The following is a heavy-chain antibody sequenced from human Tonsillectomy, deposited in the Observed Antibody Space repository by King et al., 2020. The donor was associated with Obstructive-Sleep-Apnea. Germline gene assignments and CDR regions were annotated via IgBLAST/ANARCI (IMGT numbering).Heavy chain of an antibody. D-gene: IGHD2-15*01. CDR3: ARSTYCSGGSCYSFNYYYYGMDV. V-gene: IGHV1-69*01. CDR1: GGTFSSYA. J-gene: IGHJ6*02. CDR2: IIPIFGTA. Sequence: QLVQSGAEVKKPGSSVKVSCKASGGTFSSYAISWVRQAPGQGLEWMGGIIPIFGTANYAQKFQGRVKITADDSTRTAYMELSSLRSEDTAVYYCARSTYCSGGSCYSFNYYYYGMDVWGQGTTVTVSS.